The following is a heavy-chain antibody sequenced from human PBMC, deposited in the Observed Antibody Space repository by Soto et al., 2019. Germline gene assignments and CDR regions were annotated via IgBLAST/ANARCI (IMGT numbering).Heavy chain of an antibody. CDR3: ASSGYCTNGVCYTVSDP. CDR1: GGSISSVYYY. Sequence: PSETLCLTCTVYGGSISSVYYYWSWIRQPPGKGLEWIGYIYYSGSTYCNPSLKSRVTISVDTSKNQFSLKLSSVTAADTAVYYCASSGYCTNGVCYTVSDPWGQGTLVTVSS. CDR2: IYYSGST. D-gene: IGHD2-8*01. V-gene: IGHV4-30-4*01. J-gene: IGHJ5*02.